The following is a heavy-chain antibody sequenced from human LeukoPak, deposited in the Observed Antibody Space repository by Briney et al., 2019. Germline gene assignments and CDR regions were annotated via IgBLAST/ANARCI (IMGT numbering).Heavy chain of an antibody. V-gene: IGHV3-30*04. D-gene: IGHD2-2*01. CDR2: ISYDGSNK. CDR1: GFTFSSYA. J-gene: IGHJ4*02. CDR3: ARHADIVVVPAATIDY. Sequence: GRSLRLSCAASGFTFSSYAMHWVRQAPGKGLEWVAVISYDGSNKYYADSVKGRFTISRDNSKNTLYLQMNSLRAEDTAVYYCARHADIVVVPAATIDYWGQGTLVTVSS.